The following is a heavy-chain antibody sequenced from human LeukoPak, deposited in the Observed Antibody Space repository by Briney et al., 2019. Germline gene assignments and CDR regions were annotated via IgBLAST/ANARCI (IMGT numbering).Heavy chain of an antibody. D-gene: IGHD3-22*01. Sequence: GGSLRLSCSASGFTFNNYALTWVRQTPGKGLECVSAISGDGVSPYYADSVKGRFTISRDNSKNTLYLQMNSLRAEDTAVHYSATEMSYYDSSGYSDAFDIWGQGTMVTVSS. CDR2: ISGDGVSP. J-gene: IGHJ3*02. CDR1: GFTFNNYA. CDR3: ATEMSYYDSSGYSDAFDI. V-gene: IGHV3-23*01.